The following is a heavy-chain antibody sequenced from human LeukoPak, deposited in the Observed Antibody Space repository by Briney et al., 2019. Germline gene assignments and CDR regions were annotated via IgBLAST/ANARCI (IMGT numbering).Heavy chain of an antibody. CDR2: IYHTGSS. V-gene: IGHV4-39*07. CDR1: GGSISSTCYY. J-gene: IGHJ6*03. Sequence: SETLSLTCTVSGGSISSTCYYWGRSRQSPGMGLEWIGSIYHTGSSYYNPSLKSRVTISVDTSKNQFSLKLSSVTAADTAVYYCARVYTGSSWDYYYYMDVWDKGTTVTVSS. CDR3: ARVYTGSSWDYYYYMDV. D-gene: IGHD6-13*01.